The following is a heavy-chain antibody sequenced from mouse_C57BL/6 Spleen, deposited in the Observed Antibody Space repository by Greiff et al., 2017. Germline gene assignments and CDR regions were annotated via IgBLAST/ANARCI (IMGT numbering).Heavy chain of an antibody. CDR2: INPNNGGT. V-gene: IGHV1-26*01. CDR1: GYTFTDYY. D-gene: IGHD2-5*01. CDR3: ARGDYSNYVRAMDY. J-gene: IGHJ4*01. Sequence: EVQLQQSGPELVKPGASVKISCKASGYTFTDYYMNWVKQSHGKSLEWIGDINPNNGGTSYNQKFKGKATLTVDKSSSTAYMELRSLTSEDSAVYYCARGDYSNYVRAMDYWGQGTSVTVSS.